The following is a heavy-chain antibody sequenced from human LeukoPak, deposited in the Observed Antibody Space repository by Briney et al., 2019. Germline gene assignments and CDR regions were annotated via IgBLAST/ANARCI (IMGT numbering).Heavy chain of an antibody. CDR3: VKSGSYYNEPYYFDY. Sequence: GGSLRLSCSASGFTFSRYTMHWVRQAPGKGLEYVSGISSNGGSTYSADSVKGRFTISRDNSKNTLYLQMSSLRAEDTAVYYCVKSGSYYNEPYYFDYWGQGTLVTVSS. V-gene: IGHV3-64D*06. CDR2: ISSNGGST. J-gene: IGHJ4*02. D-gene: IGHD3-10*01. CDR1: GFTFSRYT.